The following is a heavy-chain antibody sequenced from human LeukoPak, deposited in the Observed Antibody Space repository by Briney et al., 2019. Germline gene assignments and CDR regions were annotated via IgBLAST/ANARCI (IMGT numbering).Heavy chain of an antibody. V-gene: IGHV4-34*01. CDR1: GGSFSGYY. J-gene: IGHJ4*02. D-gene: IGHD2-8*02. Sequence: SETLSLTCAVYGGSFSGYYWSWIRQPPGKGLEWIGEINHSGSTNYNPSLKSRVTISVDTSKNQFSLKLSSVTAADTAVYYCARGLSHYGGVYWDYWGQGTLVTVSS. CDR2: INHSGST. CDR3: ARGLSHYGGVYWDY.